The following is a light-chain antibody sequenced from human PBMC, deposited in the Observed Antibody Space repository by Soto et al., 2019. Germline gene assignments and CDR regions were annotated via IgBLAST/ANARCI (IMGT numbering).Light chain of an antibody. CDR3: CSYAGSYTAYV. CDR2: DVS. Sequence: QSALTQPRSVSGFPGQSVTISCTGTSSDVGGYNYVSWYQQHPGKAPKLMIYDVSKRPSGVPDRFSGSKSGNTASLTISGLQAEDEADYYCCSYAGSYTAYVFGTGTKLTVL. CDR1: SSDVGGYNY. J-gene: IGLJ1*01. V-gene: IGLV2-11*01.